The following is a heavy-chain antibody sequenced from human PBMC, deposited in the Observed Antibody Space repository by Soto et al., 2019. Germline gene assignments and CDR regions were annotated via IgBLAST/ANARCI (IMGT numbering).Heavy chain of an antibody. V-gene: IGHV3-30*18. J-gene: IGHJ5*02. D-gene: IGHD6-6*01. CDR3: AKKGGSSSSTFDP. Sequence: QVQLVESGGGVVQPGRSLRLSCAASGFTFSSYGMHWVRQAPGKGLEWVAVISYDGSNKYYADSVKGRFTISRDNSKNTLYLQMNSLRAEDTAVYYCAKKGGSSSSTFDPWGQGTLVTVSS. CDR1: GFTFSSYG. CDR2: ISYDGSNK.